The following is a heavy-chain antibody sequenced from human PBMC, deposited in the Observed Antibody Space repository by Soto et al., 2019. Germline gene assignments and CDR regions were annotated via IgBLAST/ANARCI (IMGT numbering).Heavy chain of an antibody. V-gene: IGHV3-20*01. CDR2: TNWNGATT. CDR1: GFTFDDYS. J-gene: IGHJ4*02. Sequence: GGSLRLCCTASGFTFDDYSMTWVRQIPGKGLEWVSTTNWNGATTAYADSVRGRFTISRDNAKNSLYLQLDTVTAEDTAFYHCARDSDDSTGYYDYWGQGTLVTVSS. CDR3: ARDSDDSTGYYDY. D-gene: IGHD4-4*01.